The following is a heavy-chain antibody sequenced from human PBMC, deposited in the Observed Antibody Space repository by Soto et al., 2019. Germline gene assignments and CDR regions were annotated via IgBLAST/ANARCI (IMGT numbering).Heavy chain of an antibody. CDR1: GFTFSDYW. D-gene: IGHD6-19*01. CDR3: ATLQLAGPDY. J-gene: IGHJ4*02. CDR2: INTDGSGT. Sequence: EVQLVESGGDLVQPGGSLRLSCAASGFTFSDYWMHWVRQVPGKGLVWVSRINTDGSGTSYADFVKGRFTISRDNAKNTLYLQMNSLSADATAVYYCATLQLAGPDYWGQGTLVTVSS. V-gene: IGHV3-74*01.